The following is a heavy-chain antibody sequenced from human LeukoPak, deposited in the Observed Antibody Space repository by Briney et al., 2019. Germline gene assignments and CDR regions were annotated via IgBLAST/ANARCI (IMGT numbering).Heavy chain of an antibody. V-gene: IGHV3-48*01. CDR2: ISSSSSTI. J-gene: IGHJ5*02. CDR3: ARSLVVGATYPYH. D-gene: IGHD1-26*01. CDR1: GFTFSSYG. Sequence: PGGPLRLSCAASGFTFSSYGMTWVRQAPGKGLEWVSYISSSSSTIYYADPVKGRFTISRDNAKNSLYLQLNSLRAEDTAVYYCARSLVVGATYPYHWGQGTLVTVSS.